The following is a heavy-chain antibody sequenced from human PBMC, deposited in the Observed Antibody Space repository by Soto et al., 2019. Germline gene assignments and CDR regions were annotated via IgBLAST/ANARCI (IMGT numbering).Heavy chain of an antibody. V-gene: IGHV4-34*01. CDR3: ATTWWTEYYYGMDV. Sequence: WETLSLTCAVYGGSFSGYYWSWIRQPPGKGLEWIGEINHSGSTNYNPSLKSRVTISVDTSKNQFSLKLSSVTAADTAVYYCATTWWTEYYYGMDVWGQGTTVTVSS. J-gene: IGHJ6*02. D-gene: IGHD2-15*01. CDR1: GGSFSGYY. CDR2: INHSGST.